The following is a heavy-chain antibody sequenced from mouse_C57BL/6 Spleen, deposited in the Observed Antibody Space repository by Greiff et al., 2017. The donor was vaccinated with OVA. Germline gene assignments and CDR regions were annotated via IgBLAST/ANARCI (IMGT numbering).Heavy chain of an antibody. CDR1: GYTFTSYW. Sequence: QVQLKQPGAELVMPGASVKLSCKASGYTFTSYWMHWVKQRPGQGLEWIGEIDPSDSYTNYNQKFKGKSTLTVDKSSSTAYMQLSSLTSEDSAVYYCARGRDYRAMDYWGQGTSVTVSS. V-gene: IGHV1-69*01. CDR2: IDPSDSYT. CDR3: ARGRDYRAMDY. J-gene: IGHJ4*01.